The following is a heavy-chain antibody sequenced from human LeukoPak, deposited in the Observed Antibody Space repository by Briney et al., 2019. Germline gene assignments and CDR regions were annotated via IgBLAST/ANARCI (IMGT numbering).Heavy chain of an antibody. J-gene: IGHJ4*02. CDR1: GFTFTSSA. CDR3: AADPPLSCYDYDSSSCLNGY. D-gene: IGHD6-13*01. Sequence: ASVKVSCKASGFTFTSSAVQWVRQARGQRLEWIGWIVVGSGNTNYAQKFQERVTITRDMSTSTAYMELSSLRSEDTAVYYCAADPPLSCYDYDSSSCLNGYWGQGTLVTVSS. CDR2: IVVGSGNT. V-gene: IGHV1-58*01.